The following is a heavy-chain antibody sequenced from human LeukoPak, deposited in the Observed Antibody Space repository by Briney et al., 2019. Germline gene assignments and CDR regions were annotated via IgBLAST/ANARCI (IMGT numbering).Heavy chain of an antibody. D-gene: IGHD2-15*01. CDR1: GFSFTSYA. Sequence: GGSLRLSCAASGFSFTSYAMSWVRQAPGKGLEWVTAISGSGGSTYYADSVKGRFTISRDNSKNTLYLQMNSLRAEDTAVYYCAKRYCSGGSCYPLDYWGQGTLVTVSS. V-gene: IGHV3-23*01. J-gene: IGHJ4*02. CDR3: AKRYCSGGSCYPLDY. CDR2: ISGSGGST.